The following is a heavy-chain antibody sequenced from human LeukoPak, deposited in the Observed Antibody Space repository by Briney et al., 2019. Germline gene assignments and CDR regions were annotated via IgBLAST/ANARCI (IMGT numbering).Heavy chain of an antibody. J-gene: IGHJ4*02. CDR3: ARVDIAAAGLDY. D-gene: IGHD6-13*01. V-gene: IGHV4-59*01. CDR2: IYYSGST. Sequence: SETLSLTCTVSGGSISSYYWSWIRQPPGKGLEWIGYIYYSGSTNYNPSLKSRVTISVDTSKNQFSLKLSSVTAADTAVYYCARVDIAAAGLDYWGQGTLVTVSS. CDR1: GGSISSYY.